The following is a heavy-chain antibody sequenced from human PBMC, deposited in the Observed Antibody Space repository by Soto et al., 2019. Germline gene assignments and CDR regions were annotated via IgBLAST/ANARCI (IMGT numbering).Heavy chain of an antibody. CDR2: INPSGGST. V-gene: IGHV1-46*03. J-gene: IGHJ4*02. CDR1: GYTFTSYH. D-gene: IGHD5-12*01. CDR3: ARDRRDGYNSGPRDFYFDY. Sequence: QVQLVQSGAEVKKPGASVQVSCKASGYTFTSYHMHWVRQAPGQGLEWMGIINPSGGSTSYAQKLQGRVTMTRDTSTSTVYMDLSSLRSEDTAVYYCARDRRDGYNSGPRDFYFDYWGQGTLVTVSS.